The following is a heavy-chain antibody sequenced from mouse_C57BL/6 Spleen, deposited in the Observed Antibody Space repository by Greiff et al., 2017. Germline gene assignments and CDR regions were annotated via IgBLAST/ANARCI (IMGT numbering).Heavy chain of an antibody. J-gene: IGHJ2*01. Sequence: VQLVESGPGLVQPSQCLSITCTVSGFSLTSYGVHWVRQSPGKGLEWLGVIWRGGSTDYNAAFISSLSIRTDNSTSQVFFKMNSLQADDTAIYYCAGNYEYFDYWGQGTTLTVSS. D-gene: IGHD2-3*01. CDR2: IWRGGST. CDR3: AGNYEYFDY. V-gene: IGHV2-2*01. CDR1: GFSLTSYG.